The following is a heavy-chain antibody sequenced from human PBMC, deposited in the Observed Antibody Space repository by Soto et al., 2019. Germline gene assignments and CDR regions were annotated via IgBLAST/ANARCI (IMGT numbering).Heavy chain of an antibody. CDR1: DGTLDVDC. J-gene: IGHJ5*02. Sequence: PNTVADGTLDVDCCRRIRQTTGKGLEWIGEINHSGSTNYNPSLKSRVTISVDTSKNQFSLKLSSVTAADTAVYYCAREAVVVVAATSSVDRLFDPWGQGTLVTVSS. CDR2: INHSGST. D-gene: IGHD2-15*01. V-gene: IGHV4-34*01. CDR3: AREAVVVVAATSSVDRLFDP.